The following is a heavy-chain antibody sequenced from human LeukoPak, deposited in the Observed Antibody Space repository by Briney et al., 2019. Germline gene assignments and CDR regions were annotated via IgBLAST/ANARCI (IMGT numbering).Heavy chain of an antibody. J-gene: IGHJ4*02. V-gene: IGHV4-59*01. CDR1: GGSISSYY. D-gene: IGHD6-13*01. CDR2: IYYSGST. CDR3: ASRSSWYGSVDY. Sequence: SETLSLTCTVSGGSISSYYWSWIRQPPGKGLEWIGYIYYSGSTNYNPSLKSRVTISVDTSKNQFSLKLSSVTAADTAVYYCASRSSWYGSVDYWGQGTLVTVSS.